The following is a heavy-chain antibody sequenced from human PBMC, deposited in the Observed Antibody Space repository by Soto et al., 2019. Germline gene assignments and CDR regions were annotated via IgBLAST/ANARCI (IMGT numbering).Heavy chain of an antibody. CDR3: ASEGGLAPRLGAFYS. J-gene: IGHJ3*02. Sequence: QVQLVESGGGVVQPGRSLRLSCAASGFTFSSYAMHWVRQAPGKGLEWVAVISYDGSNKYYADSVKGRFTISRDNSKNTLYLQMNSLRAEDTAVYYCASEGGLAPRLGAFYSWGQGTMVTVSS. CDR2: ISYDGSNK. V-gene: IGHV3-30-3*01. CDR1: GFTFSSYA. D-gene: IGHD7-27*01.